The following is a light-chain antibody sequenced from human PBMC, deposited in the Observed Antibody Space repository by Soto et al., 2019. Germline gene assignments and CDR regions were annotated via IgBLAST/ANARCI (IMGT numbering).Light chain of an antibody. V-gene: IGLV2-8*01. J-gene: IGLJ2*01. Sequence: QSALTQPPSASGSPGQSVTISCTGTNSDVGGYNYVSWYQQHPGKAPKLMIYEVSKRPSGVPDRFSGSKSGNTASLTVSGLQAEDEAYYYCSSYAGSNNLVFGGGTKVTVL. CDR2: EVS. CDR1: NSDVGGYNY. CDR3: SSYAGSNNLV.